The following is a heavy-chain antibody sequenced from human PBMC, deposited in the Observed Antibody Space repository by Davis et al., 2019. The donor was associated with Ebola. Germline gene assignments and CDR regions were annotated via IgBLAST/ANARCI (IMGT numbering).Heavy chain of an antibody. V-gene: IGHV3-74*01. J-gene: IGHJ4*02. Sequence: SCKASGGTFSSYWMHWVRQAPGKGLVWVSRINSDGSSTSYADSVKGRFNISRDNAKNTLYLQMNSLRAEDTAVYYCARDRHVLFDYWGQGTLVTVSS. CDR3: ARDRHVLFDY. CDR1: GGTFSSYW. CDR2: INSDGSST.